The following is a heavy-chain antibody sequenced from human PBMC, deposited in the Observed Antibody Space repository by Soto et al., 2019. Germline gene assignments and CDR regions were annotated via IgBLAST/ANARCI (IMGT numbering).Heavy chain of an antibody. J-gene: IGHJ5*02. V-gene: IGHV3-23*01. CDR2: ISGSGGST. CDR1: GFTFSSYA. CDR3: AKAGHIVPDAIRPRRDNWFDH. D-gene: IGHD2-2*02. Sequence: EVQLLESGGGLVQPGGSLRLSCAASGFTFSSYAMSWVRQAPGKGLEWVSAISGSGGSTYYADSVKGRFTISRDNSKNTLYLQMNSLRAEDTAVYYWAKAGHIVPDAIRPRRDNWFDHWGQGTLVTVSS.